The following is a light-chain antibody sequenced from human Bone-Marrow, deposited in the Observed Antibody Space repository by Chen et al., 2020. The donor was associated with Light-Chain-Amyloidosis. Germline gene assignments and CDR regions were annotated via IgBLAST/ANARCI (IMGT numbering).Light chain of an antibody. CDR2: EAI. CDR1: RGDIGTYDF. CDR3: CAYAGRSSVV. Sequence: QSALTQPASVSGSPGQSITISCTGRRGDIGTYDFASWYQQFPGQAPKLMIYEAIKRPSGVSDRFSGSKSGYTASLTISGLQAEDEADYYCCAYAGRSSVVFGGGTKLTVL. V-gene: IGLV2-23*01. J-gene: IGLJ3*02.